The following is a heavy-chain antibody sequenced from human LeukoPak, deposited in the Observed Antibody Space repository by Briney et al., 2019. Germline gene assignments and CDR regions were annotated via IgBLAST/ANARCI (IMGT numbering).Heavy chain of an antibody. D-gene: IGHD2-2*01. CDR2: INAGNGNT. Sequence: ASVKVSCKASGYTFTSYAMHWVRQAPGQRLEWMGWINAGNGNTKYSQKFQGRVTITRDTSASTAYMELSSLRSEDTAVYYCAREVGYCSSTSCYNWFDPWGQGTLVTVSS. V-gene: IGHV1-3*01. CDR3: AREVGYCSSTSCYNWFDP. CDR1: GYTFTSYA. J-gene: IGHJ5*02.